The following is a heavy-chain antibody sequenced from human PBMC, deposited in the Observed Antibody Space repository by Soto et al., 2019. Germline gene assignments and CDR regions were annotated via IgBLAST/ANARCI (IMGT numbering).Heavy chain of an antibody. Sequence: SLRLSCAASGFTFSSYGMHWVRQAPGKGLEWVAVISYDGSNKYYADSVKGRFTISRDNSKNALYLQMNSLRAEDTAVYYCVKVMYIGSGRWYYYGMDVWGQGTTVTVSS. J-gene: IGHJ6*02. CDR2: ISYDGSNK. CDR3: VKVMYIGSGRWYYYGMDV. CDR1: GFTFSSYG. D-gene: IGHD3-10*01. V-gene: IGHV3-30*18.